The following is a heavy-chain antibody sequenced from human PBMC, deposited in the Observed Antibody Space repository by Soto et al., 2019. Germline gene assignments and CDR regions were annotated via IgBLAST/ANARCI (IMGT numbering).Heavy chain of an antibody. Sequence: QAQLVESGGGVVQPGRSLRLSCAASGFAFSSYGMHWVRQAPGTGLGWVAVISYDGSLQHYADSVKGRLTISIDNSKNMVLLQISSLRAEDTAVYYCVSDRGYGHASVPYSWGQGTLVSVSS. V-gene: IGHV3-30*03. D-gene: IGHD5-18*01. J-gene: IGHJ4*02. CDR2: ISYDGSLQ. CDR3: VSDRGYGHASVPYS. CDR1: GFAFSSYG.